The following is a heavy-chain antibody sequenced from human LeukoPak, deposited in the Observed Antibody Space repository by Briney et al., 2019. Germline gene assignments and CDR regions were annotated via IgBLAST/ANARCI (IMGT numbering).Heavy chain of an antibody. D-gene: IGHD2-8*01. CDR3: GRLMYANGWVFDS. CDR1: GFSVSCEY. CDR2: IYPGDST. J-gene: IGHJ4*02. V-gene: IGHV3-53*01. Sequence: PGGSPRLSCAASGFSVSCEYMDWVRQAPGKGLEWVSVIYPGDSTYYADTVKGRFIISRDNSKNTVYLQMNSLRAEETAVYYCGRLMYANGWVFDSWGQGTLVTVSS.